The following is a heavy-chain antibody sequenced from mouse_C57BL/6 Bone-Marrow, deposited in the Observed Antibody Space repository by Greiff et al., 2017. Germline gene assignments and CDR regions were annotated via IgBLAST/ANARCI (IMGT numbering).Heavy chain of an antibody. J-gene: IGHJ2*01. D-gene: IGHD2-10*01. Sequence: VQLQQSGAELVRPGASVKLSCTASGFNIKDDYMHWVKQRPEQGLEWIGWIDPENGDTEYASNFQGKATITADTSSNTAYLQLSSLTSEDTAVYYCDPYYRLDYWGRGTTPTVSA. V-gene: IGHV14-4*01. CDR3: DPYYRLDY. CDR1: GFNIKDDY. CDR2: IDPENGDT.